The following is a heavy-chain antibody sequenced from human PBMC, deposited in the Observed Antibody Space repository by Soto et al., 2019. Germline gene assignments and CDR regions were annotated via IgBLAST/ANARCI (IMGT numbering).Heavy chain of an antibody. CDR2: IIPIFGTA. V-gene: IGHV1-69*13. Sequence: ASVKVSCKASGGTFSSYAISWVRQAPGQGLEWMGGIIPIFGTANYAQKFQGRVTITADESTSTAYMELSSLRSEDTAVYYCARVSRPPPDYYYGMDVWGQGTTVTVSS. CDR3: ARVSRPPPDYYYGMDV. D-gene: IGHD1-20*01. J-gene: IGHJ6*02. CDR1: GGTFSSYA.